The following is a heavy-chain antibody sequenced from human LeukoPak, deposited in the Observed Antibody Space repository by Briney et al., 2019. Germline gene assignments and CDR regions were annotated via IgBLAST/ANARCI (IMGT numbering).Heavy chain of an antibody. J-gene: IGHJ4*02. CDR3: ARGLDY. CDR1: GFTFSNYW. V-gene: IGHV3-7*05. Sequence: AGSLRLSCAASGFTFSNYWMTWVRQAPGKGLEWVANIKQDGSEKYYVDSVKGRFTISRDNAKSSLSLQMNSLRAEDTAVYYCARGLDYWGQGTLVTVSS. CDR2: IKQDGSEK.